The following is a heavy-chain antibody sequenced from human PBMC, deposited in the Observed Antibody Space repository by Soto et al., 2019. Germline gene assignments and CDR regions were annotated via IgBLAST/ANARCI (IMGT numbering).Heavy chain of an antibody. J-gene: IGHJ4*02. V-gene: IGHV5-10-1*01. D-gene: IGHD3-10*01. Sequence: SPSFQGHVTISADKSISTAYLQWSSLKASDTAMYYCARHPSPRAGADYWGQGTLVTVSS. CDR3: ARHPSPRAGADY.